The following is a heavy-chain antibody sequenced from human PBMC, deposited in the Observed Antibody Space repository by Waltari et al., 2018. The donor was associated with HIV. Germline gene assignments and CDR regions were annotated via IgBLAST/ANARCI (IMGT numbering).Heavy chain of an antibody. CDR3: ARDPRSSGYYGMDV. V-gene: IGHV3-53*01. D-gene: IGHD1-26*01. CDR1: GFNISSNY. Sequence: EVQLVASGGGWIEPGGSLRVSGAASGFNISSNYMSWARQAPGKGLEWVSVIYSGGSRYYADSVKGRFIISRDNSKNTVSLHMNSLRAEDTAVYYCARDPRSSGYYGMDVWGQGIKVTVSS. CDR2: IYSGGSR. J-gene: IGHJ6*02.